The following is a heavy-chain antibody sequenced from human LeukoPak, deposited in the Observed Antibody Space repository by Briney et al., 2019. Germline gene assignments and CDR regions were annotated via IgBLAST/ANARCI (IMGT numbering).Heavy chain of an antibody. J-gene: IGHJ4*02. Sequence: GGSLRLSCAASGFTFSSHEMNWVRQAPGKGLEWVSYISSGGGSIQYADSVKGRFTICRDNAQNSLYLQMNSLGAEDTAVYYCARDMGGDPGGKPAGGWGQGTLVTVSS. CDR1: GFTFSSHE. V-gene: IGHV3-48*03. CDR3: ARDMGGDPGGKPAGG. D-gene: IGHD2-15*01. CDR2: ISSGGGSI.